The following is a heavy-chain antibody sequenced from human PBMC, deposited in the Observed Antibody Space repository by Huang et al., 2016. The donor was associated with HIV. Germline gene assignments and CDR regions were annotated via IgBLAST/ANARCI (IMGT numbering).Heavy chain of an antibody. CDR2: ICSDSRDT. V-gene: IGHV1-18*01. J-gene: IGHJ3*01. Sequence: QVQLVQSGGEVMQPGASVRVSCKASGYDFGSYGMSWVREAPGQGREWVGWICSDSRDTSSAQKFQGRVTMTTDTSTTTTYMELRSLRSDDTAMYYCARDPYYSNRWKRNDASFLWGQGTMITVSS. CDR1: GYDFGSYG. CDR3: ARDPYYSNRWKRNDASFL. D-gene: IGHD4-4*01.